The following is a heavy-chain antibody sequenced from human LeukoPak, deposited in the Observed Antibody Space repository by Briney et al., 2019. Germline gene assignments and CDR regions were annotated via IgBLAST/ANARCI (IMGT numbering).Heavy chain of an antibody. CDR2: ISGSGGST. Sequence: PGGSLRLSCAASGFTFSSYAISWVRQAPGKGLEWVSAISGSGGSTYYADSVKGRFTISRDNSKNTLYLQMNSLRAEDTVVYYCAKDQIPGYQPLDVWGQGTTVTVSS. CDR3: AKDQIPGYQPLDV. CDR1: GFTFSSYA. J-gene: IGHJ6*02. D-gene: IGHD2-2*01. V-gene: IGHV3-23*01.